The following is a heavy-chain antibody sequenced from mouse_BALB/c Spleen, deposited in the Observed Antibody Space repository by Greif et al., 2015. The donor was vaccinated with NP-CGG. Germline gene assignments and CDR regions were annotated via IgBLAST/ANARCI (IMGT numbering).Heavy chain of an antibody. CDR2: INPNNGGT. Sequence: EVQLVESGPELVKPGASVKISCKTSGYTFTEYTMHWVKQSHGKSLEWIGGINPNNGGTSYNQKFKGKATLTVDKSSSTSYMELRSLTSEDSAVYYCARIYYGNYYAMDYGGQGTSVTVSS. D-gene: IGHD2-1*01. CDR1: GYTFTEYT. V-gene: IGHV1-18*01. CDR3: ARIYYGNYYAMDY. J-gene: IGHJ4*01.